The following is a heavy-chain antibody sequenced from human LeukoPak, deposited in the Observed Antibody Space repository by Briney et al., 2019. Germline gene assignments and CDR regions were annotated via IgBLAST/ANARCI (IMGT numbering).Heavy chain of an antibody. CDR1: GFTFSSYS. D-gene: IGHD2-2*01. V-gene: IGHV3-48*04. CDR3: AKDVPTAYFDY. Sequence: GSLRLSCAASGFTFSSYSMNWVRQAPGKGLEWVSYISSSSSTIYYADSVKGRFTISRDNAKNSLYLQMNSLRAEDTAVYYCAKDVPTAYFDYWGQGTLVTVSS. J-gene: IGHJ4*02. CDR2: ISSSSSTI.